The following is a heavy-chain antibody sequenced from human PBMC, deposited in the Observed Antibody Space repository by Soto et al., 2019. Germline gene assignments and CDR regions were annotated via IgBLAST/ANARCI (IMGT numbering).Heavy chain of an antibody. V-gene: IGHV5-10-1*01. Sequence: GESLKISCKGSGHSFTSYWISWVRQMPGKGLEWMGRIDPSDSYTDYSPSFQGHVTISADKSISTAYLQWSSLKASDTAMYYCARPTEYHYYYGMDVWGQGTTVTVSS. CDR2: IDPSDSYT. CDR1: GHSFTSYW. CDR3: ARPTEYHYYYGMDV. J-gene: IGHJ6*02. D-gene: IGHD6-6*01.